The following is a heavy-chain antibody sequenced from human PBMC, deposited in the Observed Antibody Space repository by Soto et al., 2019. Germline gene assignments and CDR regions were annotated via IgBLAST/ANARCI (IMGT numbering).Heavy chain of an antibody. V-gene: IGHV5-10-1*01. CDR2: IDPSDSYT. Sequence: GESLKISCKGSGYSFTSYWISWVRQMPGKGLEWMGRIDPSDSYTNYSPSFQGHVTISADKSISTAYLQWSSLKASDTAMYYCARQTDYYDSAGSWFDPWGQGTLVTVSS. J-gene: IGHJ5*02. CDR1: GYSFTSYW. CDR3: ARQTDYYDSAGSWFDP. D-gene: IGHD3-22*01.